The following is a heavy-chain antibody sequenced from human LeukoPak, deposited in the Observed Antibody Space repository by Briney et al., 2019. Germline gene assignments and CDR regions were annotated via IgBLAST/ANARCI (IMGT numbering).Heavy chain of an antibody. CDR2: ISGSGGST. CDR3: AKDGGYCSGGSGYRSAIFHDAFDI. D-gene: IGHD2-15*01. CDR1: GFTVSSNY. V-gene: IGHV3-23*01. J-gene: IGHJ3*02. Sequence: GGSLRLSCAASGFTVSSNYMSWVRQAPGKGLEWVSAISGSGGSTYYADSVKGRFTISRDNSKNTLYLQMNSLRAEDTAVYYCAKDGGYCSGGSGYRSAIFHDAFDIWGQGTMVAVSS.